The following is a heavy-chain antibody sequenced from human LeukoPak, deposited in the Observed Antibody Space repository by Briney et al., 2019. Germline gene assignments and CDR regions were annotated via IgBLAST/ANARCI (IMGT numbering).Heavy chain of an antibody. V-gene: IGHV4-59*08. CDR2: IYYSGSP. CDR1: GDSMSNYY. J-gene: IGHJ5*02. Sequence: PSETLSLTCTVSGDSMSNYYWSWIRQPPGKGLEWIGYIYYSGSPTYNPSLKSQVTISVATYKNQFSLKLSSVTAADTAVYYCARHGFYDFWSGLDPWGQGTLVTVSS. D-gene: IGHD3-3*01. CDR3: ARHGFYDFWSGLDP.